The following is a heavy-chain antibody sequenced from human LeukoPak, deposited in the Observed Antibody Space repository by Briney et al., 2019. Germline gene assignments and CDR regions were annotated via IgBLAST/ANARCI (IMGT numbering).Heavy chain of an antibody. V-gene: IGHV4-4*02. CDR1: AGSISSSNW. J-gene: IGHJ4*02. Sequence: SETLSLTCAVSAGSISSSNWWSWVRQPPGKGLEWIGHIYYTGNTNYNPSLKSRVTISVDMSKSQFSLRLTSVTTADTAVYYCARGFRNSFSDFWGQGTLVTVSS. CDR2: IYYTGNT. D-gene: IGHD1-7*01. CDR3: ARGFRNSFSDF.